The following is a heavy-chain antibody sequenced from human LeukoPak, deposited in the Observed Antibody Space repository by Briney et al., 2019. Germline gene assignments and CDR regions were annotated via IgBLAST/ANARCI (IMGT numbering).Heavy chain of an antibody. CDR2: INTNTGNP. CDR1: GYTFTTYA. J-gene: IGHJ4*02. CDR3: GRDPKLGIRGYTYGYIDF. D-gene: IGHD5-18*01. Sequence: ASVKVSCKTSGYTFTTYAIDWVRQAPGQGLEWMGWINTNTGNPTYAQGFFTGRYVFSLDTSVNTAYLQITGLKADDTAVYYCGRDPKLGIRGYTYGYIDFWGQGTLVTVAS. V-gene: IGHV7-4-1*02.